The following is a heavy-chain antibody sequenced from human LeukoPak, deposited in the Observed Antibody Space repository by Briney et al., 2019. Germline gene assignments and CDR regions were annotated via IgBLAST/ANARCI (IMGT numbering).Heavy chain of an antibody. D-gene: IGHD2-15*01. CDR3: ARSGGLDYYFDY. CDR1: GGSISSYY. V-gene: IGHV4-59*08. CDR2: IYYSGST. J-gene: IGHJ4*02. Sequence: PSETLFLTCTVSGGSISSYYWSWIRQPPGKGLEWIGYIYYSGSTNHNPSLKSRVTISVDTSKNQFSLKLSSVTAADTAVYYCARSGGLDYYFDYWGQGTLVTVSS.